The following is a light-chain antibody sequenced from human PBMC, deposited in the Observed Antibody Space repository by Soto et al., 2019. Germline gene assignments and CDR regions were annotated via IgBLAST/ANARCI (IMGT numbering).Light chain of an antibody. V-gene: IGLV2-14*01. Sequence: QSVLTQPASVSGSPGQSITISCTGTSSDVGGYNYVSWYQQHPGTAPNLMISEVSNRPSGVSTRFSGSKSGNTASLTISGLQAEDEADYYCSSYSSSSLYVFGSGTQLTVL. CDR1: SSDVGGYNY. J-gene: IGLJ7*01. CDR3: SSYSSSSLYV. CDR2: EVS.